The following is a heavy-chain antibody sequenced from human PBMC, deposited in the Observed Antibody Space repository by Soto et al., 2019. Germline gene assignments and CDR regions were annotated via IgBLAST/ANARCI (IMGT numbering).Heavy chain of an antibody. CDR3: ARDYYKDYDSSGYYRSPAY. CDR2: ISYDGSDK. CDR1: GFTFSSYA. D-gene: IGHD3-22*01. V-gene: IGHV3-30-3*01. Sequence: QVPLVESGGGVVQPGRSLRLSCAASGFTFSSYAMHWVRQAPGKGLEWVALISYDGSDKDYADSVKGRFTISRDNYRNTLFLQMNSLRAKDTALYYCARDYYKDYDSSGYYRSPAYWGQGTLVTVSS. J-gene: IGHJ4*02.